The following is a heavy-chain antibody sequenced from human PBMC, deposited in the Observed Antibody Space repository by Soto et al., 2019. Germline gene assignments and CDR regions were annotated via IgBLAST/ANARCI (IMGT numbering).Heavy chain of an antibody. CDR3: APPAQPLGTAMLKGLAH. CDR1: GGTFSNTA. J-gene: IGHJ4*02. D-gene: IGHD2-8*01. Sequence: QVQLVQSGAEVKKPGSSVKVSCKASGGTFSNTAFIWVRQAPGQGLEWMGGIIPIFGAPNYAQNLQGRVIISADDTASKAYMDLNAVRAANTAVYNCAPPAQPLGTAMLKGLAHWGQGTLVTVSS. V-gene: IGHV1-69*01. CDR2: IIPIFGAP.